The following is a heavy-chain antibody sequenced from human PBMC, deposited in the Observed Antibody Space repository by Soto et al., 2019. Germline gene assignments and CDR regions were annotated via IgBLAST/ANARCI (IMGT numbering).Heavy chain of an antibody. D-gene: IGHD3-10*01. Sequence: QVQLVQSGAEVRRPGASVKVSCKASGYSFTSLHFNWVRQAAGQGLVWIGWMNPHSGETGYAQRFQGRVTMNRDISLSTAYMELRSRTSHDTAVYFCARGSPGPVDHWGQGTLVTVSS. V-gene: IGHV1-8*01. CDR1: GYSFTSLH. CDR2: MNPHSGET. CDR3: ARGSPGPVDH. J-gene: IGHJ4*02.